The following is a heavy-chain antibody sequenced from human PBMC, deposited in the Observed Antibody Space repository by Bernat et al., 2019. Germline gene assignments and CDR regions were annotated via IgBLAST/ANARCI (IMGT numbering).Heavy chain of an antibody. V-gene: IGHV3-74*01. CDR1: GFTFSSYW. J-gene: IGHJ4*02. CDR3: ARSYYDYIWESYRSLAYDY. Sequence: EVQLVESGGGLVQPGGSLRLSCAASGFTFSSYWMHWVRQAPGKGLVWVSRINSDGSTTRYADSVKGRFTISRDNAKNTLYLQMNSLRAEDTAVYYCARSYYDYIWESYRSLAYDYWGQGTLVTVSS. D-gene: IGHD3-16*02. CDR2: INSDGSTT.